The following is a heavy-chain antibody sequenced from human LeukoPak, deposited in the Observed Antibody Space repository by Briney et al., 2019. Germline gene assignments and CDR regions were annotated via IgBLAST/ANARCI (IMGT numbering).Heavy chain of an antibody. Sequence: GGPLRLSCAASGFTFSSYWMSWVRQAPGKGLEWVANIKQDGSEKYYVDSVKGRFTISRDNAKNSLYLQMSSLKIEDTAVYYCVRVRSESFIDYWGQGTLVTVSS. CDR3: VRVRSESFIDY. V-gene: IGHV3-7*03. CDR2: IKQDGSEK. D-gene: IGHD1-26*01. J-gene: IGHJ4*02. CDR1: GFTFSSYW.